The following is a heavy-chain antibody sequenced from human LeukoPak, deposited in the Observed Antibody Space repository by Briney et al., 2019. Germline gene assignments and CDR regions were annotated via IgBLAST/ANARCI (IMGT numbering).Heavy chain of an antibody. D-gene: IGHD6-19*01. CDR1: GFTFSTYW. V-gene: IGHV3-74*01. J-gene: IGHJ3*02. CDR3: ARPETQYSSGLDGFDI. CDR2: INSVGSRT. Sequence: PGGSLTLSCAACGFTFSTYWMHWVRQAPGKGLVWVSRINSVGSRTTYADSVKGRFTISRDNAKNTLYLQMTSLRTEDTAVYYCARPETQYSSGLDGFDIWGQGTMVTVSS.